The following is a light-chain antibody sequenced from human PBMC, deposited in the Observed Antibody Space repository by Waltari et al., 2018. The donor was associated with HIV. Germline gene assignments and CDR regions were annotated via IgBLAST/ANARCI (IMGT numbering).Light chain of an antibody. J-gene: IGLJ3*02. Sequence: QSVLTQPPSVSGTPGQRVTISCSGSSSNISSRYLNWYHVLPGTAPKLLIYIDNRRPSGVPDRFSGSKSGTSASLAISGLQSEDEADYYCASWDDSLDGVVFGGGTKLTVL. CDR2: IDN. CDR1: SSNISSRY. CDR3: ASWDDSLDGVV. V-gene: IGLV1-44*01.